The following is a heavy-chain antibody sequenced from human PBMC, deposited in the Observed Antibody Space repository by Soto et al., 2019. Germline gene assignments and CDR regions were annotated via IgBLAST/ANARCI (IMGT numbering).Heavy chain of an antibody. Sequence: GGSLRLSCAASGFTFSSYWMSWVRQAPGKGLEWVANIKQDGSEKYYVDSVKGRFTISRDNAKNSLYLQMNSLRAEDTAVYYCARDSSSSSWYRYYGMDVWGQGTTVTVSS. CDR2: IKQDGSEK. CDR3: ARDSSSSSWYRYYGMDV. V-gene: IGHV3-7*05. J-gene: IGHJ6*02. CDR1: GFTFSSYW. D-gene: IGHD6-13*01.